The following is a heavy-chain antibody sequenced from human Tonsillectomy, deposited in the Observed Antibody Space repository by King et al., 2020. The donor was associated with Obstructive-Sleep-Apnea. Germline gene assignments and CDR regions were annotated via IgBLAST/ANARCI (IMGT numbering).Heavy chain of an antibody. CDR1: GGPIGNYY. J-gene: IGHJ5*02. Sequence: VQLQESGPGLVKPSETLCLTCTVFGGPIGNYYWSWVRQPPGKGLEWIGFVYNSRSNIYNPSLMSRVTISVDTSKNQFSLKLTSVTAADAAVYYCAKDASGTYYNWFDPWGQGIPVTVSS. CDR2: VYNSRSN. D-gene: IGHD3-10*01. CDR3: AKDASGTYYNWFDP. V-gene: IGHV4-59*01.